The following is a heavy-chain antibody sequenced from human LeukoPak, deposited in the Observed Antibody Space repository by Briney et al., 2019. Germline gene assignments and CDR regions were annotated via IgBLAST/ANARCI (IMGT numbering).Heavy chain of an antibody. CDR1: GGTFTSYA. Sequence: SVKVSCKASGGTFTSYAISWGRQAPGQGREWRGGIIPIFGTANYAQKFQGRVTITTDESTSTAYMEMRSRRAEETAVYYCVRGPPSESRTSGTYSFYYYYYLDVWGRGTTVTVSS. D-gene: IGHD3-10*01. CDR2: IIPIFGTA. CDR3: VRGPPSESRTSGTYSFYYYYYLDV. J-gene: IGHJ6*03. V-gene: IGHV1-69*05.